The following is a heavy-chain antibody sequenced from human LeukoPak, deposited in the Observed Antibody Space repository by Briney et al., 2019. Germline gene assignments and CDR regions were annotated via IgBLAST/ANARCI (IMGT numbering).Heavy chain of an antibody. V-gene: IGHV3-23*01. D-gene: IGHD5-18*01. CDR2: ISGGGGTI. CDR3: ASPTSKDTAMY. CDR1: GFTFSSYA. Sequence: GGSLRLSCAASGFTFSSYAMSWVRQAPGKGLEWVSAISGGGGTIYYADSVKGRFTISRDNSKNTLYLQMNSLRAEDTALYYCASPTSKDTAMYRGQGTLVTVSS. J-gene: IGHJ4*02.